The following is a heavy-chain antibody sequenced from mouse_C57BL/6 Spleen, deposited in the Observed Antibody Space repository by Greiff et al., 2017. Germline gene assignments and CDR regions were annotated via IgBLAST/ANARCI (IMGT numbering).Heavy chain of an antibody. CDR1: GYAFSSYW. D-gene: IGHD1-1*01. CDR3: ARSGYYYGSPFDY. CDR2: IYPGDGDT. V-gene: IGHV1-80*01. Sequence: VKLMESGAELVKPGASVKISCKASGYAFSSYWMNWVKQRPGKGLEWIGQIYPGDGDTNYNGKFKGKATLTADKSSSTAYMQLSSLTSEDSAVYFCARSGYYYGSPFDYWGQGTTLTVSS. J-gene: IGHJ2*01.